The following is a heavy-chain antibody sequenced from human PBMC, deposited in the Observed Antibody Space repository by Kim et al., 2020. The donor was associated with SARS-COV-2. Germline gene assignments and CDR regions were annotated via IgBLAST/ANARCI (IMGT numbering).Heavy chain of an antibody. CDR3: ARRTPPDLVWGYCSGGSCGPFDY. CDR1: GGSISSSSYY. J-gene: IGHJ4*01. Sequence: SETLSLTCTVSGGSISSSSYYWGWIRQPPGKGLEWIGSIYYSGSTYYNPSLKSRVTISVDTSKNQFSLKLSSVTAADTAVYYCARRTPPDLVWGYCSGGSCGPFDYWGQGTLVTVSS. D-gene: IGHD2-15*01. V-gene: IGHV4-39*01. CDR2: IYYSGST.